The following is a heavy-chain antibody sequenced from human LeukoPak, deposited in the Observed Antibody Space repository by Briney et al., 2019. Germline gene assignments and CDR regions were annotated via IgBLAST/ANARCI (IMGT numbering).Heavy chain of an antibody. CDR2: IXXDVRRT. J-gene: IGHJ6*03. Sequence: GGSLRLSCAASGFTISNHWMHXVRQAPGKGLVWVSRIXXDVRRTSYADSVKGRFTISRDNAKNTLYLQMNSLRPDDTAVYYCAREVEVVPATMGAYYYYYMDVWGKGTTVTVSS. CDR1: GFTISNHW. CDR3: AREVEVVPATMGAYYYYYMDV. D-gene: IGHD2-2*01. V-gene: IGHV3-74*01.